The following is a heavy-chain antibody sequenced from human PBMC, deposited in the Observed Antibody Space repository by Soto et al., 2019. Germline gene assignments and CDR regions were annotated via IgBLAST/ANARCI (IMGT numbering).Heavy chain of an antibody. Sequence: EVQLVESGGGLVQPGGSLRLSCAASGFTFSSYWMSWVRQAPGKGLEWVANIKQDGSEKYYVDSVKGRFTISRDNAKNSLYLQMNSLRAEDTAVYYCARVNRFLEWLPNYNYYYYMDVWGIGTTVTVSS. CDR2: IKQDGSEK. CDR3: ARVNRFLEWLPNYNYYYYMDV. CDR1: GFTFSSYW. D-gene: IGHD3-3*01. V-gene: IGHV3-7*01. J-gene: IGHJ6*03.